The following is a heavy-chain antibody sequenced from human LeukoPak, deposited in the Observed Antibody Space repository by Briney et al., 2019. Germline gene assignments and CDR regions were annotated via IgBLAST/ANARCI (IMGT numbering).Heavy chain of an antibody. D-gene: IGHD3-16*01. V-gene: IGHV3-7*03. J-gene: IGHJ6*02. CDR1: GFTFSSYW. Sequence: GGSLRLSCAASGFTFSSYWMNWDRQAPGKGLEWVASINHNGNVNYYVDSVKGRFTISRANAKNSLYLQMSNLRAEDTAVYFCARGGGLDVWGQGATVTVSS. CDR3: ARGGGLDV. CDR2: INHNGNVN.